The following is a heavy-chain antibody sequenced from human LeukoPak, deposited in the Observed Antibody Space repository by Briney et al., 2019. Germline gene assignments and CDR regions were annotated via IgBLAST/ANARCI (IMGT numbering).Heavy chain of an antibody. Sequence: GGSLRLSCAGSGFIFNNYAMHWVRQAPGKGLEWVAVIWYDGSNKYYADSVKGRFTISRDNSKNTLYLQMNSLRAEDTAVYYCAKDPRPAPRITIFGVVNIGVLGDYWGQGTLVTVSS. J-gene: IGHJ4*02. CDR3: AKDPRPAPRITIFGVVNIGVLGDY. CDR2: IWYDGSNK. CDR1: GFIFNNYA. D-gene: IGHD3-3*01. V-gene: IGHV3-33*06.